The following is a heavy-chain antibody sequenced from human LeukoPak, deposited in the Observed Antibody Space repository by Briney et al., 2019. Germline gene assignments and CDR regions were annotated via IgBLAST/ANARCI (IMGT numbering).Heavy chain of an antibody. CDR3: ARDPNYADLDY. V-gene: IGHV1-46*01. CDR2: INPSGGST. CDR1: GYTFVNYY. Sequence: ASVKVSCKASGYTFVNYYIHWVRQAPGQGLEWMGIINPSGGSTGYAQKFQGRVTATRDTSTSTVYMELSSLRSEDTAVYYCARDPNYADLDYWGQGTLVTVSS. D-gene: IGHD1-7*01. J-gene: IGHJ4*02.